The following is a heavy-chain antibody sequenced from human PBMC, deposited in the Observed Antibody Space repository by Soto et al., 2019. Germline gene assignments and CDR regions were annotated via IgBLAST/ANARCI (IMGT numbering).Heavy chain of an antibody. Sequence: EVQLLDSGGGLVQPGGSLRLSCAASGFTFSSYAMSWVRQAPGKGLEWVSTLSGRGGSTYYADSVKGRFTISRDNSKNTLYLQMNSLRAEDTAIYYCAKDGEQCTYGYIRVTEYFQHWGQGTLVTVSS. CDR3: AKDGEQCTYGYIRVTEYFQH. CDR1: GFTFSSYA. D-gene: IGHD5-18*01. CDR2: LSGRGGST. V-gene: IGHV3-23*01. J-gene: IGHJ1*01.